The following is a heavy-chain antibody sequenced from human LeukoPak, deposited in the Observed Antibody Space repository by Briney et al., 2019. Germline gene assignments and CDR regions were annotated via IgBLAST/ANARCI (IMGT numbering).Heavy chain of an antibody. CDR2: FDPEDGET. Sequence: EASVTVSCTVSGYTLTELSMHWVRQAPGKGLEWMGGFDPEDGETIYAQKFQGRVTMTEDTSTDTAYMELSSLRSEDTAVYYCATGLLFGGVIKNDYWGQGTLVTVSS. CDR3: ATGLLFGGVIKNDY. D-gene: IGHD3-16*02. V-gene: IGHV1-24*01. CDR1: GYTLTELS. J-gene: IGHJ4*02.